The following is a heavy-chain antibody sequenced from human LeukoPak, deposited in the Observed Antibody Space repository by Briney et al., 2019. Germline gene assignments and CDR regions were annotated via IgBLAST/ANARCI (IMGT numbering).Heavy chain of an antibody. Sequence: SETLSLTCAVYGGSFSGYYWSWIRQPPGKGLEWIGEINHSGSTNYNPSLKSRVTISVDTSKNQFSLKLSSVTAADTAVYYCARGYDVRGYYYYYYMDVWGKGTTVTVSS. CDR3: ARGYDVRGYYYYYYMDV. J-gene: IGHJ6*03. CDR2: INHSGST. CDR1: GGSFSGYY. V-gene: IGHV4-34*01. D-gene: IGHD1-1*01.